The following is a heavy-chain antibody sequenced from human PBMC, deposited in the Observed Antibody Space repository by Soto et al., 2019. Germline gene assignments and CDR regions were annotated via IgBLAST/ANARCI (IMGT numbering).Heavy chain of an antibody. Sequence: PSETLSLTCTVSGGSISSGDYYWSWIRQPPGKGLEWIGYIYYSGSTYYNPSLKSRVTISVDTSKNQFSLKLSSVTAADTAVYYCARVSVVYARHYYYYYGMDVWGQGTTVTVSS. CDR3: ARVSVVYARHYYYYYGMDV. D-gene: IGHD2-8*02. CDR1: GGSISSGDYY. J-gene: IGHJ6*02. CDR2: IYYSGST. V-gene: IGHV4-30-4*01.